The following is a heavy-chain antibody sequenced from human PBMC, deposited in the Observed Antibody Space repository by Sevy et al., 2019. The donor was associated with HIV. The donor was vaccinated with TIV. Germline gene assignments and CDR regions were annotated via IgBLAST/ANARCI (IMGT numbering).Heavy chain of an antibody. CDR1: GFTFSSYW. Sequence: GGSLRLSCAASGFTFSSYWMSWVRQAPGKGLEWVANIKQDGSEKYYVDSVKGRFTISRDNAMNSLYLQMNSLRAEDTAVYYCAREAWVDAFDIWGQGTMVTVSS. D-gene: IGHD3-16*01. J-gene: IGHJ3*02. CDR3: AREAWVDAFDI. V-gene: IGHV3-7*01. CDR2: IKQDGSEK.